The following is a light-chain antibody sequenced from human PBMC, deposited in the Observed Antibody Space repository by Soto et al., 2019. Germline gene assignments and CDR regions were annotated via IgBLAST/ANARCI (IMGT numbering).Light chain of an antibody. Sequence: DIQLTQSPSFLSASVGDRVTITCRASQGISSYLAWYQQKPGKDPKRLIYAASTLQSGVPSRFSGSESGTEFTLTISSLQPEDFATYCCQQLNTYPFTFGGGTKVEIK. J-gene: IGKJ4*01. CDR2: AAS. CDR3: QQLNTYPFT. V-gene: IGKV1-9*01. CDR1: QGISSY.